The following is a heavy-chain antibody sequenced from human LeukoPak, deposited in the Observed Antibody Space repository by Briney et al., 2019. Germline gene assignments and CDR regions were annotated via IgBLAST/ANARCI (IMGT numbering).Heavy chain of an antibody. Sequence: GGSLRLSCAASGFTFSSYWMSWVRQAPGKGLEWVSVIYSGGSTYYADSVKGRFTISRDNSKNTLYLQMNSLRAEDTAVYYCARDSAVAGNPYYYGMDVWGQGTTVTVSS. V-gene: IGHV3-53*01. CDR3: ARDSAVAGNPYYYGMDV. J-gene: IGHJ6*02. D-gene: IGHD6-19*01. CDR1: GFTFSSYW. CDR2: IYSGGST.